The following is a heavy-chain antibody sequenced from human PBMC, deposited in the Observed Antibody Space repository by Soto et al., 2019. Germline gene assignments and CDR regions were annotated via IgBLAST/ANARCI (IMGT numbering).Heavy chain of an antibody. V-gene: IGHV3-21*01. CDR1: GFTFSSYS. CDR3: AREGPENIELAFDY. CDR2: ISSSSSYI. D-gene: IGHD2-15*01. Sequence: GGSLRLSCAASGFTFSSYSMNWVRQAPGKGLEWVSSISSSSSYIYYADSVKGRFTISRDNAKNSLYLQMNSLRAEDTAVYYCAREGPENIELAFDYWGQGTLVTVSS. J-gene: IGHJ4*02.